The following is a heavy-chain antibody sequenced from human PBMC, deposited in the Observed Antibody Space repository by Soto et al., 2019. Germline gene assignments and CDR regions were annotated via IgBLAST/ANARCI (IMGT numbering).Heavy chain of an antibody. Sequence: SVKVSCKASGGTFSSYAISWVRQAPGQGLEWMGGIIPIFGTANYAQKFQGRVTITADESTSTAYMELSSLRSEDTAVYYCARVGRRGAYCGGDCYSSLDYWGQGTLVTVSS. V-gene: IGHV1-69*13. D-gene: IGHD2-21*02. CDR2: IIPIFGTA. J-gene: IGHJ4*02. CDR1: GGTFSSYA. CDR3: ARVGRRGAYCGGDCYSSLDY.